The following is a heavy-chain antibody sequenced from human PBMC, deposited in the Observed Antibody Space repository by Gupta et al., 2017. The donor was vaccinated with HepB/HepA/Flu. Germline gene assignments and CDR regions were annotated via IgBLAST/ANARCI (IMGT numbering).Heavy chain of an antibody. Sequence: QLQLQESGPGLVKPSETLSLTCTVSGGSISSSSYYWGWIRQPPGKGLEWIGSIYYSGSTYDNPALKSRVTISVDTAKKQCSLKLRSVTAADTAVYYCARWSSLIDSRSLHGGQGTLVTVYS. CDR2: IYYSGST. V-gene: IGHV4-39*01. CDR3: ARWSSLIDSRSLH. D-gene: IGHD1-26*01. CDR1: GGSISSSSYY. J-gene: IGHJ4*02.